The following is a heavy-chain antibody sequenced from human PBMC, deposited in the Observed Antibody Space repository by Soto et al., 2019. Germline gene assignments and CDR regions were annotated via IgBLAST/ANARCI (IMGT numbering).Heavy chain of an antibody. CDR3: VSPLKSSSWYYFDY. V-gene: IGHV1-69*13. J-gene: IGHJ4*02. D-gene: IGHD6-13*01. CDR1: GGTFSSYA. CDR2: IIPIFGTA. Sequence: ASVKVSCKASGGTFSSYAISWVRQAPGQGLEWMGGIIPIFGTANYAQKFQGRVTITADESTSTAYMELSSLRSEDTAVYYCVSPLKSSSWYYFDYWGQGTLVTVSS.